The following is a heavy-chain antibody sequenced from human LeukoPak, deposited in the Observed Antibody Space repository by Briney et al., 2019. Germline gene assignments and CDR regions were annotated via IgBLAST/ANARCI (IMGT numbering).Heavy chain of an antibody. CDR2: INPNSGGT. CDR3: ARDHGPEMATIPGY. J-gene: IGHJ4*02. V-gene: IGHV1-2*02. D-gene: IGHD5-24*01. CDR1: GYTFAGYY. Sequence: GASVKVSCKASGYTFAGYYMHWVRQAPGQGLEWMGWINPNSGGTNYAQKFQGRVIMTRDTSISTAYMELSRLRSDDTAVYYCARDHGPEMATIPGYWGQGTLVTVSS.